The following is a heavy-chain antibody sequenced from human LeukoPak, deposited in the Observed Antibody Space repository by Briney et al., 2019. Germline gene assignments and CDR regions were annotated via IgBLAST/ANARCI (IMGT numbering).Heavy chain of an antibody. CDR1: GRSISTYY. J-gene: IGHJ3*02. CDR2: INTSGST. V-gene: IGHV4-4*07. CDR3: ARGTVPNAFDI. D-gene: IGHD1/OR15-1a*01. Sequence: PSETLSLTCTVSGRSISTYYWSWIRQPAGKGLEWIGRINTSGSTNYNPSLKSRVTMSVDTSRNQFSPKLSSVTAADTAVYFCARGTVPNAFDIWGQGTMVTVS.